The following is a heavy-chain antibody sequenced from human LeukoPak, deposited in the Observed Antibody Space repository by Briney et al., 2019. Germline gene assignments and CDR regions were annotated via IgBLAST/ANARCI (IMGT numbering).Heavy chain of an antibody. Sequence: SETLSLTCTVSGGSISSSSYYWGWIRQPPAKGLEWIGSIYYSGRTYYNPSLKSRVTISVDTSKNQFSLKLSSVTAADTAVYYCARQPYYYDSSGYLVWGQGTLVTVSS. CDR1: GGSISSSSYY. CDR3: ARQPYYYDSSGYLV. CDR2: IYYSGRT. D-gene: IGHD3-22*01. V-gene: IGHV4-39*01. J-gene: IGHJ4*02.